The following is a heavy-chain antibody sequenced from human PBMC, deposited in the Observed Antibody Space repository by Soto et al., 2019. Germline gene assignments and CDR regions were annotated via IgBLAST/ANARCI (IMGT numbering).Heavy chain of an antibody. V-gene: IGHV3-21*01. J-gene: IGHJ5*01. CDR1: GFTFSSYS. D-gene: IGHD3-10*01. CDR2: ISSSSSYI. Sequence: EVQLVESGGGLVQPGGSLRLSCAASGFTFSSYSMNWVRQAPGKGLEWVSSISSSSSYIYYADSVKGRFTISRDKDKNSLYLGKKSLRAGVTVVYYCARGKGFEPWGQGNLV. CDR3: ARGKGFEP.